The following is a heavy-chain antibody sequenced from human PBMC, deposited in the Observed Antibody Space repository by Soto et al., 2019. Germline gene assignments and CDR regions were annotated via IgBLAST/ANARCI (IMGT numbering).Heavy chain of an antibody. CDR2: INXNSGGX. CDR3: AREGIFGGYAFDI. J-gene: IGHJ3*02. V-gene: IGHV1-2*04. Sequence: XSVKVSCKASGCTFTGYYMHWVRQAPGQELEWMGWINXNSGGXNYAKKFQGWXXMTRDKSXXKAYMELSRLRSDETAVYYCAREGIFGGYAFDIWGQGTMVTVSS. D-gene: IGHD3-3*01. CDR1: GCTFTGYY.